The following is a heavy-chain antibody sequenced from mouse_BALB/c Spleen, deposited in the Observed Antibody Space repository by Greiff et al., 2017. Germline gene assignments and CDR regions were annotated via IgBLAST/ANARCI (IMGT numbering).Heavy chain of an antibody. CDR2: ISSGGSYT. Sequence: EVKLMESGGGLVKPGGSLKLSCAASGFTFSSYAMSWVRQTPEKRLEWVATISSGGSYTYYPDSVKGRFTISRDNAKNTLYLQMSSLRSEDTAMYYCARQGPTRLQDAMDYWGQGTSVTVSS. D-gene: IGHD1-2*01. V-gene: IGHV5-9-3*01. CDR1: GFTFSSYA. J-gene: IGHJ4*01. CDR3: ARQGPTRLQDAMDY.